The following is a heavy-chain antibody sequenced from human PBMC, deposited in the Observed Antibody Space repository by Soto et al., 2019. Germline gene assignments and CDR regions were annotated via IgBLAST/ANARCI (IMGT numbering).Heavy chain of an antibody. V-gene: IGHV3-21*01. CDR2: ISSSNSYI. CDR3: AGAGLPRNRMDV. CDR1: GFTFSSYS. Sequence: ELQLVESGGGLVKPGGSLRLSCAASGFTFSSYSMNWVRQAPGKGLEWVSSISSSNSYIYYADSVKGRFTISRDNAENSLCPQMNSLIAEDTAVYYCAGAGLPRNRMDVWGQGTTVTVSS. J-gene: IGHJ6*02. D-gene: IGHD1-1*01.